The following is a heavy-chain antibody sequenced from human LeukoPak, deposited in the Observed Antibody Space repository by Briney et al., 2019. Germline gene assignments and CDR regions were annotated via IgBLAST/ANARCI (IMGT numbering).Heavy chain of an antibody. J-gene: IGHJ4*02. Sequence: KASETLSLTCAVYGGSFSGYYWSWIRQPPGKGLEWIGEINHSGSTNYNPSLKSRVTISVDTSKNQFSLKLSSVTAADTAVYYCARVRFGGDFWSGYYTQTPFDYWGQGTLVTVSS. CDR2: INHSGST. D-gene: IGHD3-3*01. CDR1: GGSFSGYY. CDR3: ARVRFGGDFWSGYYTQTPFDY. V-gene: IGHV4-34*01.